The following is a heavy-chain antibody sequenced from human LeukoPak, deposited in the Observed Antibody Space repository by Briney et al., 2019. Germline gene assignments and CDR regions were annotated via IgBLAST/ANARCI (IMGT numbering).Heavy chain of an antibody. Sequence: GGSLRLSCVGSGFTFSTYWMHWVRQAPGRGLVWVSGINTDGSTTSYADSVEGRFTISRDNVKNTLYLQMSSLRAEDTAVYYCAKESGYDVDLEYWGQGALVTVSS. V-gene: IGHV3-74*01. J-gene: IGHJ4*02. CDR3: AKESGYDVDLEY. CDR2: INTDGSTT. CDR1: GFTFSTYW. D-gene: IGHD5-12*01.